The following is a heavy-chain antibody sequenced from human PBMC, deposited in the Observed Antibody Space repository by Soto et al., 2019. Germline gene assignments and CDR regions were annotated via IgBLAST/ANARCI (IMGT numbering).Heavy chain of an antibody. J-gene: IGHJ4*02. CDR2: ISAYNGNT. CDR3: ARDDCSGGSCYSFRYFDY. Sequence: ASVKVSCKASGYTFTSYGISWVRQAPGQGLEWMGWISAYNGNTNYAQKLQGRVTMTTDTSTSTAYMELRSLRSDDTAVYYCARDDCSGGSCYSFRYFDYWGQGTPVTVSS. CDR1: GYTFTSYG. D-gene: IGHD2-15*01. V-gene: IGHV1-18*01.